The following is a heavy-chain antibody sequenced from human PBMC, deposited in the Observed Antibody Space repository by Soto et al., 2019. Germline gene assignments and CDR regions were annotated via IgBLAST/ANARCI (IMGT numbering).Heavy chain of an antibody. J-gene: IGHJ6*02. CDR3: ARGPRREYYYYGMDV. Sequence: GGSLRLSCAASGFTFSDYYMSWIRQAPGKGLEWVSYISSSGSTIYYADSVKGRFTISRDNAKNSLYLQMNRLRAEDTAAYYCARGPRREYYYYGMDVWGQGTTVTVSS. CDR2: ISSSGSTI. V-gene: IGHV3-11*01. CDR1: GFTFSDYY.